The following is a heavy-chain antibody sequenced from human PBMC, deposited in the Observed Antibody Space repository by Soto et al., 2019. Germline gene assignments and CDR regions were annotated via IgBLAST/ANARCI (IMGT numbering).Heavy chain of an antibody. Sequence: SVKVSCKASGDTFSSYAISWVRQAPGQGLEWMGGIIPILGTPNYAQKFQGRVTITADKSTSTAYMEVSSLRSEDTAVYYCARERSRYDRSGYYRPDYWGQGTLVTISS. D-gene: IGHD3-22*01. J-gene: IGHJ4*02. CDR3: ARERSRYDRSGYYRPDY. CDR1: GDTFSSYA. V-gene: IGHV1-69*10. CDR2: IIPILGTP.